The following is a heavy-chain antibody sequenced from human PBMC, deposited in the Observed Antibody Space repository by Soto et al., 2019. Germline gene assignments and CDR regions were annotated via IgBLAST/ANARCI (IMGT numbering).Heavy chain of an antibody. Sequence: SETLSLTCTVSGGSISSSSYYWGWIRQPPGKGLEWIGSIYYSGSTYYNPSLKSRVTISVDTSKNQFSLKLSSVTAADTAVYYCARLCVDNAMVLLDYFDYWGQGNLVTVSS. D-gene: IGHD5-18*01. CDR2: IYYSGST. CDR3: ARLCVDNAMVLLDYFDY. CDR1: GGSISSSSYY. J-gene: IGHJ4*02. V-gene: IGHV4-39*01.